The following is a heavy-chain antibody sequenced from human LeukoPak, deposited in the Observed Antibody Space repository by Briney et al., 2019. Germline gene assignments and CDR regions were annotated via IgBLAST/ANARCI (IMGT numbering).Heavy chain of an antibody. CDR1: GGSINSGSYY. V-gene: IGHV4-61*02. Sequence: SQTLSLTCTVSGGSINSGSYYWTWVRRPAGKGLEWIGRIYTGGNTNSNPSLKSRVTISVDTSKNQFSLKLSSVTAADTAVYYCASGSSFDHWGQGTLVTVSS. D-gene: IGHD3-10*01. CDR3: ASGSSFDH. CDR2: IYTGGNT. J-gene: IGHJ4*02.